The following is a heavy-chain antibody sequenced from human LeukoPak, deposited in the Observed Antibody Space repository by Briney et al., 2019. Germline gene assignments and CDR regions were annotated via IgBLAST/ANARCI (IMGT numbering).Heavy chain of an antibody. CDR2: LYYGGST. CDR1: GGSVSSGSYY. Sequence: SETLSLTCTVSGGSVSSGSYYWSWIRQPPGKGLEWIGYLYYGGSTNYNPSLKSRVTISVDTPKNQFSLKLSSVTAADTAVYYCAREDRDYSSGWYDYWGQGTLVTVSS. J-gene: IGHJ4*02. V-gene: IGHV4-61*01. CDR3: AREDRDYSSGWYDY. D-gene: IGHD6-19*01.